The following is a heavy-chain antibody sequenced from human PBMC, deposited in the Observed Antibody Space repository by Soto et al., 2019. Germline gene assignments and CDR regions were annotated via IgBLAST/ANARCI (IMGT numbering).Heavy chain of an antibody. Sequence: GGSMRLSXAASGFSFSSYAMSWVRQAPGKGLEWVSAISGSGGSTYYADSVKGRFTISRDNSKNTLYLQMNSLRAEDTAVYYCAKGGNYDSLTGSPVSVSCFDPWGQGTLGTVSS. CDR3: AKGGNYDSLTGSPVSVSCFDP. D-gene: IGHD3-9*01. V-gene: IGHV3-23*01. CDR2: ISGSGGST. J-gene: IGHJ5*02. CDR1: GFSFSSYA.